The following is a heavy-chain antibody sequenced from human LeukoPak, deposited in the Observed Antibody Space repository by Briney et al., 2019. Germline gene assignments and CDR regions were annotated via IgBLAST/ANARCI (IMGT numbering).Heavy chain of an antibody. CDR1: GYTLTELS. D-gene: IGHD5-24*01. V-gene: IGHV1-24*01. CDR2: FDPEDGET. J-gene: IGHJ5*02. Sequence: GASVEVSCKVSGYTLTELSMHWVRQAPGKGLEWVGGFDPEDGETIYAQKFQGRVTMTEDTSTDTAYMELSSLRSEVRAVYYCATGPQLWRQDGWFDPWGQGTLVTVS. CDR3: ATGPQLWRQDGWFDP.